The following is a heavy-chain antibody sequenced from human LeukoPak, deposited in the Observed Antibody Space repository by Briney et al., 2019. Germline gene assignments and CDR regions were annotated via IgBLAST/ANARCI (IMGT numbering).Heavy chain of an antibody. D-gene: IGHD3-10*01. CDR3: ARDRQSTYRSGNNYAIDH. V-gene: IGHV3-23*01. CDR2: TSGRGDIT. CDR1: GFTFNSYG. J-gene: IGHJ4*02. Sequence: GGSLRLSCAASGFTFNSYGMNWVRQAPGKGLEWVSATSGRGDITHYADSVKGRFTISRDKSKNTLYLQMNTLRAEDTAVYYCARDRQSTYRSGNNYAIDHWGQGTLVTVSS.